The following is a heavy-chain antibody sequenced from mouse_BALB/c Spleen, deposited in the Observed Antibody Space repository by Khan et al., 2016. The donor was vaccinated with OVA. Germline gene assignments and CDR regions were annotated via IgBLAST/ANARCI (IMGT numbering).Heavy chain of an antibody. J-gene: IGHJ3*01. CDR1: GYTFTNYV. Sequence: VQLQQSGPELVEPGASVKMSCKASGYTFTNYVIHWVKQKPGQGLEWIGYINPYNAGTRYNEKFKGKATLTSDISSTTAYMELSSLTSEDSAVYYCAREASSWDFSLPYWGQGTLVTVSA. D-gene: IGHD4-1*01. CDR3: AREASSWDFSLPY. V-gene: IGHV1S136*01. CDR2: INPYNAGT.